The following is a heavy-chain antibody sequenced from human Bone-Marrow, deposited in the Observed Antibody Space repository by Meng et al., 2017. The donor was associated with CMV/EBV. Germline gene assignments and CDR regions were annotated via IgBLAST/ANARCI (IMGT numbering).Heavy chain of an antibody. CDR1: GGSFSGYY. CDR2: INYSGST. CDR3: ARGPRITIFGVVIRYGMDV. J-gene: IGHJ6*02. V-gene: IGHV4-34*01. D-gene: IGHD3-3*01. Sequence: SETLSLTCAAFGGSFSGYYWSWIRQPPGKGLEWIGEINYSGSTNYNPSLKSRVTISVDTSKNHITLKMSSVTAADAAVYYCARGPRITIFGVVIRYGMDVWGQGTTVTVSS.